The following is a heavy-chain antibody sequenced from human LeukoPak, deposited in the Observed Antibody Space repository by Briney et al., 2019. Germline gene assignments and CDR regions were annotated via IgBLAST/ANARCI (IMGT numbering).Heavy chain of an antibody. V-gene: IGHV3-30*02. J-gene: IGHJ6*02. CDR2: IRYDGSNK. Sequence: GGSLRLSCAASGFTFSSYGMHWVRQAPGKGLEWVAFIRYDGSNKYYADSVKGRFTISRDNSKNTLYLQMNSLRAEDTAVYYCARDPGDYGLSYYYGMDVWGQGTTVTVSS. CDR3: ARDPGDYGLSYYYGMDV. D-gene: IGHD4-17*01. CDR1: GFTFSSYG.